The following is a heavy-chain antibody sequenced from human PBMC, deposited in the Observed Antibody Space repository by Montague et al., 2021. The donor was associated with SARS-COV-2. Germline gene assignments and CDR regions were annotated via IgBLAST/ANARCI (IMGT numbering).Heavy chain of an antibody. J-gene: IGHJ5*02. CDR1: GGSISSTSYY. D-gene: IGHD6-19*01. CDR3: VRQPGQWLHREWFCFDP. Sequence: SETLSLTCTVSGGSISSTSYYWGWIRQPPGKGLEWIGSIYYSGSTYYNPSLKSRVTISVDTSKNQFSLKLSSVTAADTAVYDCVRQPGQWLHREWFCFDPWGKGTMVTVSS. V-gene: IGHV4-39*01. CDR2: IYYSGST.